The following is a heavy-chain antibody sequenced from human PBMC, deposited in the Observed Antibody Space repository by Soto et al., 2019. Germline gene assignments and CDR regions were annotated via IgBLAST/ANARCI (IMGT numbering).Heavy chain of an antibody. V-gene: IGHV3-30*18. CDR2: ISYDGSNK. CDR3: AKTDYDFWSGYWAYYYYGMDV. CDR1: GFTFSSYG. J-gene: IGHJ6*02. D-gene: IGHD3-3*01. Sequence: GGSLRLSCAASGFTFSSYGMHWVRQAPGKGLEWVAVISYDGSNKYYADSVKGRFTISRDNSKNTLYLQMNSLRAEDTAVYYCAKTDYDFWSGYWAYYYYGMDVWGQGTTVTVSS.